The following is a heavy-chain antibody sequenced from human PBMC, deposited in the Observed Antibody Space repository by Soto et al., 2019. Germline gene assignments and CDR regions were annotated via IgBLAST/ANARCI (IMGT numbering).Heavy chain of an antibody. CDR1: GWSISSYY. J-gene: IGHJ4*02. V-gene: IGHV4-59*01. D-gene: IGHD3-22*01. CDR3: ARYGGYDSSGYYYLDY. Sequence: SETLSLTCTVSGWSISSYYWSWIRQPPGKGLEWIGYIYYRANPNYNPSLKSRVTISLDTSKNQFSLKLSSVTAADTAVYYCARYGGYDSSGYYYLDYWGQGTLVTVSS. CDR2: IYYRANP.